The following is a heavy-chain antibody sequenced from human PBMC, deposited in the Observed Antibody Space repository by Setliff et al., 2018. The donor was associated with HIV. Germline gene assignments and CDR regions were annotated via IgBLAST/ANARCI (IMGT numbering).Heavy chain of an antibody. Sequence: ASVKVSCKTSGFIFTSSAMQWVRQARGQRLEWIGWIVVGSGNTNYAQKFQERVTITRDMSTSTAYMELSSLRSEDTAVYYCAAMPGYLDPFDYWGQGTLVTVSS. CDR3: AAMPGYLDPFDY. CDR1: GFIFTSSA. V-gene: IGHV1-58*02. D-gene: IGHD3-9*01. J-gene: IGHJ4*02. CDR2: IVVGSGNT.